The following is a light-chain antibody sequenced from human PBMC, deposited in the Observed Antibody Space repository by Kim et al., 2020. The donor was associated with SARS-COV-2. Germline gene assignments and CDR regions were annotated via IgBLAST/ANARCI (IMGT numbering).Light chain of an antibody. CDR3: HQYGDSPDT. J-gene: IGKJ2*01. CDR1: QSVGSNY. V-gene: IGKV3-20*01. CDR2: GAS. Sequence: PGERATLSCRASQSVGSNYLAWYQQKPGQAPRLVMYGASSRATDIPDRFSGSGSGTDFTLTINRLEPEDFAVYYCHQYGDSPDTFGQGTKLEIK.